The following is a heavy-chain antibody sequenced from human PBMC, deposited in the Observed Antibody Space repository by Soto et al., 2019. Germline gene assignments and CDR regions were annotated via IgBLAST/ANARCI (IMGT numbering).Heavy chain of an antibody. Sequence: QVQLQESGPGLVKPSQTLSLTCTVSGGSISSGDYYWNWIRQPPGKGLEWIGYIYYSGSTYYNPSLKXRXTXSXXTSKKQFSLKLSSVTAADTAVYYCARDSYDSSGSSGYSFDYWGQGTLVTVSS. V-gene: IGHV4-30-4*01. J-gene: IGHJ4*02. CDR1: GGSISSGDYY. CDR3: ARDSYDSSGSSGYSFDY. CDR2: IYYSGST. D-gene: IGHD3-22*01.